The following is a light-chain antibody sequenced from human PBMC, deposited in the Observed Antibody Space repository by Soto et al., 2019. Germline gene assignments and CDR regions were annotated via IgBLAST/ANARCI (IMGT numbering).Light chain of an antibody. CDR2: WAS. Sequence: DIVMTQSPDSLAVSLGERATINCKSSQSVLYSSNNKNYLAWYQQKPGQPPKLLIYWASTRESGVPDRFSGSGSGTDFTLTISSLQAEDVAVYYCKQYYSTPETVGPGTKVDIK. V-gene: IGKV4-1*01. CDR3: KQYYSTPET. J-gene: IGKJ3*01. CDR1: QSVLYSSNNKNY.